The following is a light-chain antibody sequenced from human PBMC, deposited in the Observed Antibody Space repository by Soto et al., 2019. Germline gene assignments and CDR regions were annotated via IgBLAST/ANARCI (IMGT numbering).Light chain of an antibody. J-gene: IGKJ1*01. CDR1: QGVXSSY. CDR3: QQYGSSPRT. CDR2: DAS. V-gene: IGKV3-20*01. Sequence: IVLTQSPGTLSLSPGERATLSCRASQGVXSSYLAGYKQKPGQAPSLLXDDASSRATGIPDRCSGSGSGTDFTLTISRLDPEDVSVYFCQQYGSSPRTFGQGTKVDIK.